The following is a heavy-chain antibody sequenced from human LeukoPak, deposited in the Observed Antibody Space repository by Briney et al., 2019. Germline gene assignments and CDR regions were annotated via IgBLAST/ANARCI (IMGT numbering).Heavy chain of an antibody. J-gene: IGHJ2*01. V-gene: IGHV4-39*07. Sequence: SETLSLTCTVSGGSISSSSYYWGWIRQPPGKGLEWIGSIYYSGSTYYNPSLKSRVTISVDTSKSQFSLQLNSVTPEDTAVYYCARDRGIYDKSGYRGDWYFDLWGRGTLVTVSS. CDR1: GGSISSSSYY. D-gene: IGHD3-22*01. CDR3: ARDRGIYDKSGYRGDWYFDL. CDR2: IYYSGST.